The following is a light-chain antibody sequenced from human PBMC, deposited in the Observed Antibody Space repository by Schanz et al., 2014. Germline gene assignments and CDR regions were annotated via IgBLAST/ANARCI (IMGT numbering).Light chain of an antibody. J-gene: IGKJ1*01. V-gene: IGKV3-15*01. CDR2: GAS. Sequence: EILMTQSPATLSVSPGERATLSCRASQSVSTKLAWYQHKPGQAPRLLIHGASTRATGVPVRFSGSGSGTDFTLTISRLEPEDFAVYYCQQYSSSRTFGQGTKVEIK. CDR3: QQYSSSRT. CDR1: QSVSTK.